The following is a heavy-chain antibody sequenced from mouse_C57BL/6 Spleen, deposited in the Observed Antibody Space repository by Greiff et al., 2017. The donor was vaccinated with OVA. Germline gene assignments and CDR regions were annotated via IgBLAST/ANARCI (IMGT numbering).Heavy chain of an antibody. CDR2: IDPANGNT. CDR3: AVVPYYGSSEDFDY. CDR1: GFNIKNTY. J-gene: IGHJ2*01. Sequence: EVKLQQSVAELVRPGASVKLSCTASGFNIKNTYMHWVKQRPEQGLEWIGRIDPANGNTKYAPKFQGKATITADTSSNTAYLQLSSLTSEDTAIYYCAVVPYYGSSEDFDYWGRGTTLTVSS. D-gene: IGHD1-1*01. V-gene: IGHV14-3*01.